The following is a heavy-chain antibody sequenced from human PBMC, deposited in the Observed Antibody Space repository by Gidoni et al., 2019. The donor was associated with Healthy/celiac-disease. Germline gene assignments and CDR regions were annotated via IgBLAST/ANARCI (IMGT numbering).Heavy chain of an antibody. CDR3: AKDNDYDILTGYYSRYYFDY. V-gene: IGHV3-30*18. CDR1: GFTFSSYG. J-gene: IGHJ4*02. CDR2: ISYDGSNK. D-gene: IGHD3-9*01. Sequence: QVQLVESGGGVVQPGRSLRLSCAASGFTFSSYGMHWVRQAPGKGLEWVAVISYDGSNKYYADSVKGRFTISRDNSKNTLYLQMNSLRAEDTAVYYCAKDNDYDILTGYYSRYYFDYWGQGTLVTVSS.